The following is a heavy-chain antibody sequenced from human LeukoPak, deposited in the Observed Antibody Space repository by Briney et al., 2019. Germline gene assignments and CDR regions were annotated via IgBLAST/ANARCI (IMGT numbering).Heavy chain of an antibody. J-gene: IGHJ5*02. V-gene: IGHV4-59*08. Sequence: SETLSLTCTVSGGSISSYYWSWLRQPPGKGLEWIGYIYYSGSTNYNPSLKSRVTISVDTSKNQFSLKLSSVTAADTAVYYCARRARNWFDPWGQGTLVTVSS. CDR3: ARRARNWFDP. CDR1: GGSISSYY. CDR2: IYYSGST.